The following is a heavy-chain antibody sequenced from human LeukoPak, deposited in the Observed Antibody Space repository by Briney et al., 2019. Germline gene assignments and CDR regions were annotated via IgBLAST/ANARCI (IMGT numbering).Heavy chain of an antibody. D-gene: IGHD5-18*01. J-gene: IGHJ4*02. CDR2: ISSDGSGT. CDR1: GFTFSRYW. V-gene: IGHV3-74*01. CDR3: ARDGDAAMVDFDY. Sequence: GGSLRLSCAASGFTFSRYWMYWVREVPEKGLVWVARISSDGSGTSCADSVKGRFTMSRDNAKNMLYLQMNSLRAEDTAVYYCARDGDAAMVDFDYWGRGTLVTVSS.